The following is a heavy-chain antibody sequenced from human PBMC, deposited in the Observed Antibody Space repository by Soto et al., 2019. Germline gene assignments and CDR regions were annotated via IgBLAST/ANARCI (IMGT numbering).Heavy chain of an antibody. D-gene: IGHD3-22*01. J-gene: IGHJ4*02. CDR3: ARAKIPMYYYDSSGYPR. CDR1: GGSVSSGSYY. Sequence: QVQLQESGPGLVKPSETLSLTCTVSGGSVSSGSYYWSWIRQPPGKGLEWIGYIYYSGSTNYNPSLKSRVTISVDTSKNQFSLKLSSVTAADTAVYYCARAKIPMYYYDSSGYPRWGQGTLVTVSS. CDR2: IYYSGST. V-gene: IGHV4-61*01.